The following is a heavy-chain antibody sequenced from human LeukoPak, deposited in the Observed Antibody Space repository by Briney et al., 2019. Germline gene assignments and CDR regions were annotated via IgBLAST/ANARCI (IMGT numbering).Heavy chain of an antibody. CDR1: GGSISSSGYY. V-gene: IGHV4-39*07. J-gene: IGHJ4*02. D-gene: IGHD1-26*01. CDR2: IYYSGST. Sequence: PSQTLSLTCTVSGGSISSSGYYWGWIRQPPGKGLEWIGSIYYSGSTYYNPSLKSRVTISVDTSKNQFSLKLSSVTAADTAVYYCASLSLKVGARHFDYWGQGTLVTVSS. CDR3: ASLSLKVGARHFDY.